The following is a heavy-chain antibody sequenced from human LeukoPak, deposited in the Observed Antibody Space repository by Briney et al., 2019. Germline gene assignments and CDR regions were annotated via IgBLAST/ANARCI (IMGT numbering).Heavy chain of an antibody. CDR1: GGSISSGGYY. CDR3: ASGSGSSGYYSGFFTFDY. J-gene: IGHJ4*02. D-gene: IGHD3-22*01. Sequence: PSETLSLTCTVSGGSISSGGYYWSWIRQHPGKGLEWIWYIYYSGSTYYNPSLKSRVTLSVDTSKNQFSLKLSSMTAAATAVYYCASGSGSSGYYSGFFTFDYWGQGTLVTVSS. CDR2: IYYSGST. V-gene: IGHV4-31*03.